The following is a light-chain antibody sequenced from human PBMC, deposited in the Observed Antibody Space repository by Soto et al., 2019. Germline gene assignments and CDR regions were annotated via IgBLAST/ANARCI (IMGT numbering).Light chain of an antibody. CDR2: EVS. J-gene: IGLJ3*02. Sequence: QSALTQPPSASGSPGQSVTISCTGTSSDVGAYKYVSWYQQYPGKDPKLMIYEVSTRPSGVPDRFSGSKSGNTASLTVSGLQAEDEADYYCTSYVGSNIWVFCGGTKLTVL. V-gene: IGLV2-8*01. CDR3: TSYVGSNIWV. CDR1: SSDVGAYKY.